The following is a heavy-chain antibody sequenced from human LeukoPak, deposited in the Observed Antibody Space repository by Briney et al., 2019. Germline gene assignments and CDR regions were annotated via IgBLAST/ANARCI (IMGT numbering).Heavy chain of an antibody. V-gene: IGHV3-30-3*01. J-gene: IGHJ4*02. Sequence: GGSLRLSCAASEFTFSNAWMSWVRQAPGKGLEWVAVISYDGSNKYYADSVKGRFTISRDNSKNTLYLQMNSLRAEDTAVYYCARVPRPGSSSWLFDYWGQGTLVTVSS. CDR2: ISYDGSNK. D-gene: IGHD6-13*01. CDR1: EFTFSNAW. CDR3: ARVPRPGSSSWLFDY.